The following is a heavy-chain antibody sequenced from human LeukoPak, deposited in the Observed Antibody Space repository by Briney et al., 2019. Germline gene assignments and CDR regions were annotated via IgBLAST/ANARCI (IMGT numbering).Heavy chain of an antibody. J-gene: IGHJ6*02. CDR2: ISDSGGNT. CDR1: GFTFRTYA. V-gene: IGHV3-23*01. CDR3: AGAVTGYYYGMDA. Sequence: GGSLRLSCAASGFTFRTYAMSWVRQAPGKALEWVSGISDSGGNTYYAGSVRGRFTISRDNSRNTAYLQMYSLGAEDTAVYYCAGAVTGYYYGMDAWGQGTTVTVSS. D-gene: IGHD6-19*01.